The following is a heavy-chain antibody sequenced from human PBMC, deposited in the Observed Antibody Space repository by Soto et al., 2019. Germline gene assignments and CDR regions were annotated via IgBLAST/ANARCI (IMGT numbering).Heavy chain of an antibody. CDR2: ISAYNGNT. Sequence: SVKVSCKASGGTFSIYAIGWVRQAPGQGLEWMGWISAYNGNTNSAQKLQGRVTMTTDTSTSTAYMELRSLRSDDTAVYYCARDVQRNDFWRGRTGSHWFDPWGQGTLVTVSS. CDR3: ARDVQRNDFWRGRTGSHWFDP. V-gene: IGHV1-18*01. CDR1: GGTFSIYA. J-gene: IGHJ5*02. D-gene: IGHD3-3*01.